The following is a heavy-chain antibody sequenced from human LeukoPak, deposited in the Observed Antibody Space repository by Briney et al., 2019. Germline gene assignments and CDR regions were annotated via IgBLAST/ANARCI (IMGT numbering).Heavy chain of an antibody. Sequence: GGSLRLSCAASGFTFSSYWMHWVRQAPGKGLVWVSRINSDGSSTSYADSVKGRFTISRDNAKNTLYLQMNSLRAEDTAVYYCARVSHYYGSGSPLLGYWGQGTLVTVSS. CDR3: ARVSHYYGSGSPLLGY. V-gene: IGHV3-74*01. CDR1: GFTFSSYW. CDR2: INSDGSST. J-gene: IGHJ4*02. D-gene: IGHD3-10*01.